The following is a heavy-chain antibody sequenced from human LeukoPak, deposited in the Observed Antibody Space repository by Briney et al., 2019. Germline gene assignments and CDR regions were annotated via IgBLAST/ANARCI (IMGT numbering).Heavy chain of an antibody. V-gene: IGHV3-7*01. CDR2: IKQDGSEK. Sequence: GGSLRLSCAASGFTFSTYWMNWVRQAPGKGLEWVANIKQDGSEKYYVDSVKGRFTISRDNAKNSLYLRMNSLRAEDTAVYYCARDRNTDFWSGYYTNYFDYWGQGTLVTVSS. D-gene: IGHD3-3*01. CDR3: ARDRNTDFWSGYYTNYFDY. J-gene: IGHJ4*02. CDR1: GFTFSTYW.